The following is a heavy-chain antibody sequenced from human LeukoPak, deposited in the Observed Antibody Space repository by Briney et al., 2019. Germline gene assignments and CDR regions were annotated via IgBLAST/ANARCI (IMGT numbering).Heavy chain of an antibody. D-gene: IGHD6-6*01. CDR2: INPNSGGT. Sequence: ASVKVSCKASGYTFTGYYMHWVRQAPGQGLEWMGWINPNSGGTNYAQKFQGRVTMTRDTSISTAYMELSRLRSDDTAVYYCAGDPSSSSVSEGWFDPWGQGTLVTVSS. CDR3: AGDPSSSSVSEGWFDP. CDR1: GYTFTGYY. V-gene: IGHV1-2*02. J-gene: IGHJ5*02.